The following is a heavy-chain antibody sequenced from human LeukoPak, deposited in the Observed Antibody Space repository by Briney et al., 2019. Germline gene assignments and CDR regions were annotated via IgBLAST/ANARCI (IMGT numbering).Heavy chain of an antibody. D-gene: IGHD2-2*01. Sequence: SETLSLTCTVSGGSISSYYWSWIRQPPGKGLEWIGYIYYSGSTNYNPSLKSRVTISVDTSRNQFSLKLSSVTAADTAVYYCASLGYCSRTSCYGIFDYWGQGTLVTVSS. CDR2: IYYSGST. CDR1: GGSISSYY. CDR3: ASLGYCSRTSCYGIFDY. V-gene: IGHV4-59*01. J-gene: IGHJ4*02.